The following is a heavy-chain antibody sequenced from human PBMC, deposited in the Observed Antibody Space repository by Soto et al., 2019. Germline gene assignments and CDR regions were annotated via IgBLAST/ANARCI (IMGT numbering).Heavy chain of an antibody. V-gene: IGHV3-23*01. CDR3: AIVAPYCSTTTCYIDS. D-gene: IGHD2-2*01. Sequence: EVQLLESGGGLLRPGGSLRLSCAASGFTFSSYPMKWVRQGPGKGLEWVSTIGGSGTGFNTDYADSVKGRFVSSSDNSKNTVYLQMNSVGAEDTALYYCAIVAPYCSTTTCYIDSWCQGTLVTVSS. CDR1: GFTFSSYP. J-gene: IGHJ4*02. CDR2: IGGSGTGFNT.